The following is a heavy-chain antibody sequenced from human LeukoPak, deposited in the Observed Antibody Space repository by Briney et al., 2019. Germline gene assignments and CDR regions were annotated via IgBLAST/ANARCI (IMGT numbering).Heavy chain of an antibody. V-gene: IGHV3-30*02. CDR3: ARGGRSTYYYGSGSYYSGNWFDP. J-gene: IGHJ5*02. Sequence: GGSLRLSCAASGFIFSNHGMNWVRQAPGKGLEWVAFIRYDGSNKYYADSVKGRFTISRDNAKNSLYLQMNSLRAEDTAVYYCARGGRSTYYYGSGSYYSGNWFDPWGQGTLVTVSS. CDR2: IRYDGSNK. CDR1: GFIFSNHG. D-gene: IGHD3-10*01.